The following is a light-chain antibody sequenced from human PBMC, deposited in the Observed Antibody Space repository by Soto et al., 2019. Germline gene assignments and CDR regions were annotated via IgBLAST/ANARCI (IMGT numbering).Light chain of an antibody. Sequence: QSVLTQPASVSGSPGQSITISCTGTSSDVGGYNYVSWYQQHPGKAPKLMIYDVGNRPSGVSNRFSGSKSGNTASLTISGLQAEDEADYYRSSYTSSSTYVFGTGTKVTVL. J-gene: IGLJ1*01. CDR2: DVG. CDR1: SSDVGGYNY. V-gene: IGLV2-14*01. CDR3: SSYTSSSTYV.